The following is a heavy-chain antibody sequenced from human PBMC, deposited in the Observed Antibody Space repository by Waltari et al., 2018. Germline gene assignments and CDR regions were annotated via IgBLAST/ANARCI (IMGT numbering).Heavy chain of an antibody. Sequence: QVQLVQSGAEVKKPGSSVKVSCKASGGTFSSYAISCVRQAPGPGVGWMGGIIPISGTANYAQKFQGRVTITADESTSTAYMELSSLRSEDTAVYYCARASGGDIVVVPAAPLGLDVWGQGTTVTVSS. D-gene: IGHD2-2*01. CDR2: IIPISGTA. J-gene: IGHJ6*02. V-gene: IGHV1-69*01. CDR1: GGTFSSYA. CDR3: ARASGGDIVVVPAAPLGLDV.